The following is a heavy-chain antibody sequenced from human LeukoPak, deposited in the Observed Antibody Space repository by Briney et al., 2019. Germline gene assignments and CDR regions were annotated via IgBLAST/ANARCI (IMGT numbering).Heavy chain of an antibody. V-gene: IGHV3-30-3*01. Sequence: GGSLRLSCAASGFTFSSYAMSWVRQAPGKGLEWVAVISYDGSNKYYADSVKGRFTISRDNSKNTLYLQMNSLRAEDTAVYYCAREVRGWSGYYLYNWFDPWGQGTLVTVSS. CDR3: AREVRGWSGYYLYNWFDP. CDR1: GFTFSSYA. CDR2: ISYDGSNK. J-gene: IGHJ5*02. D-gene: IGHD3-3*01.